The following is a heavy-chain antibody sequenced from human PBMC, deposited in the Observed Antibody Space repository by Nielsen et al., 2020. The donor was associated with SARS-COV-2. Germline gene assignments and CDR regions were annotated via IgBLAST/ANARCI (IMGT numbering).Heavy chain of an antibody. CDR3: AIHYYDSSGYYYRGVFDY. J-gene: IGHJ4*02. CDR2: IYYSGST. Sequence: SETLSLTCTVSGGSISSGGYYWSWIRQHPGKGLEWIGYIYYSGSTYYNPSLKSRVTISVDTSKNQFSLKLSSVTAADTAVYYCAIHYYDSSGYYYRGVFDYWGQGTLVTVSS. D-gene: IGHD3-22*01. V-gene: IGHV4-31*03. CDR1: GGSISSGGYY.